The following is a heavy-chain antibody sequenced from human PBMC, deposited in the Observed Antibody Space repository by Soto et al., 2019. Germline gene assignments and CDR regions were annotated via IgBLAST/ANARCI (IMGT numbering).Heavy chain of an antibody. CDR1: GGSISSSSYY. J-gene: IGHJ4*02. Sequence: QLQLQESGPGLVKPSETLSLTCTVSGGSISSSSYYWGWIRQPPGKGLEWIGSIYYSGSTYYNPSLKSRVTISVDTSKNQFSLKLSSVTAADTAVYYCARRFSYYYFDYWGQGTLVTVSS. D-gene: IGHD3-10*01. CDR2: IYYSGST. V-gene: IGHV4-39*01. CDR3: ARRFSYYYFDY.